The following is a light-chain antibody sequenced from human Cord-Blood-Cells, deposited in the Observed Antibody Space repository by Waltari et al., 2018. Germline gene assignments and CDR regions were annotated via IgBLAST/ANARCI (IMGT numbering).Light chain of an antibody. CDR1: SSDGGGYNY. CDR3: SSYAGSNNFVV. J-gene: IGLJ2*01. CDR2: EVS. Sequence: QSALTQPPSASGSPGQSVTIPCTGTSSDGGGYNYVSCYQQHPGKAPKLMIYEVSKRPSGVPDRFSGSKSGNTASLTVSGLQAEDEADYYCSSYAGSNNFVVFGGGTKLTVL. V-gene: IGLV2-8*01.